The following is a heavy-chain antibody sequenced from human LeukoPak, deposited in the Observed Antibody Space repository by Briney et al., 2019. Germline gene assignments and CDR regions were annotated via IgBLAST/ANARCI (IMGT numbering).Heavy chain of an antibody. D-gene: IGHD2-21*02. CDR1: GFTFSSYW. Sequence: PGGSLRLSCAASGFTFSSYWMSWVRQAPGKGLEWVANIKQDGSEKYYVDSVKGRFTISRDNAKNSLYLQMNSLRAEDTAVYYCATFPLVTATHYGAFDIWGQGTMVTVSS. V-gene: IGHV3-7*03. J-gene: IGHJ3*02. CDR3: ATFPLVTATHYGAFDI. CDR2: IKQDGSEK.